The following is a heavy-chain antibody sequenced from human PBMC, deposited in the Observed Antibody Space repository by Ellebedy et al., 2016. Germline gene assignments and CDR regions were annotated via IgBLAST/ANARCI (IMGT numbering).Heavy chain of an antibody. CDR3: ARRLSIGISGLGWFDP. J-gene: IGHJ5*02. D-gene: IGHD1-14*01. Sequence: GSLRLXXTVSGGSVSSGSYYWSWIRQPPGKGLEWIGYIYYSGSTNYNPSLKSRVTISVDTSRNQFSLKLSSVTAADTALYYCARRLSIGISGLGWFDPWGQGTLVTVSS. CDR1: GGSVSSGSYY. CDR2: IYYSGST. V-gene: IGHV4-61*01.